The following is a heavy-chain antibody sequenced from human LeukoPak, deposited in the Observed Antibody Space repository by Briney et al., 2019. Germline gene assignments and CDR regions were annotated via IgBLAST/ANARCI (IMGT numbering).Heavy chain of an antibody. V-gene: IGHV3-23*01. CDR3: AKAPVTTCRGAYCYPFDY. Sequence: GGSLRLSCAASGFTFSSFWMHWVRQAPGKGLEWVSAISDSGNTYHADSVKGRFTISRDSSKNTLFLQMNRLRPEDAAVYYCAKAPVTTCRGAYCYPFDYWGQGTLVTVSS. CDR2: ISDSGNT. D-gene: IGHD2-21*01. CDR1: GFTFSSFW. J-gene: IGHJ4*02.